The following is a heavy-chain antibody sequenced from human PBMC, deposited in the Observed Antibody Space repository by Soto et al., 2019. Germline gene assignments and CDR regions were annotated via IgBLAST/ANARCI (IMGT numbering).Heavy chain of an antibody. V-gene: IGHV3-21*01. Sequence: EVQLEESGGGLVKPGGSLRLSCVASGFTFSSYNINWVRQAPGKGLEWVSSISTSSTYIFYTDSVKARFTISRDNAKNSLYLQMNSLRAEDTAVYFCARGQGCSYGSSALDIWGLGTMVTVSS. CDR2: ISTSSTYI. CDR1: GFTFSSYN. J-gene: IGHJ3*02. CDR3: ARGQGCSYGSSALDI. D-gene: IGHD5-18*01.